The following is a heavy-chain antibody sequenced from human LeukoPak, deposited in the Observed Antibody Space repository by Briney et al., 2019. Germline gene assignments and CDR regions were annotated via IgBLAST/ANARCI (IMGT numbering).Heavy chain of an antibody. V-gene: IGHV3-9*01. Sequence: PGGSLRLSCAASGFTFDDYAMHWVRQAPGKGLEWVSGISWNSGSIGYADSVKGRFTISRDNAKNSLYLQMNSLRAEDTALYYCAKQQIAPAGKGFDYWGQGTLVTVSS. CDR1: GFTFDDYA. J-gene: IGHJ4*02. CDR3: AKQQIAPAGKGFDY. D-gene: IGHD6-13*01. CDR2: ISWNSGSI.